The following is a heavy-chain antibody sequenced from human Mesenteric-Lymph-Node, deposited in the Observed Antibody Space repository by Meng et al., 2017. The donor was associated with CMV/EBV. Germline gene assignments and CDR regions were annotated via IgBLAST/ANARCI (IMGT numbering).Heavy chain of an antibody. D-gene: IGHD1-26*01. V-gene: IGHV1-69*04. CDR2: IIPFLAMT. J-gene: IGHJ4*02. CDR1: GRSFNDFA. CDR3: ARDPYGGSYLYYFDY. Sequence: SGRSFNDFAFSWVRQAPGQGLEWMGRIIPFLAMTNYAQKFQGRLTLTADTSAATAYMELSSLGSEDTAVYYCARDPYGGSYLYYFDYWGQGTLVTVSS.